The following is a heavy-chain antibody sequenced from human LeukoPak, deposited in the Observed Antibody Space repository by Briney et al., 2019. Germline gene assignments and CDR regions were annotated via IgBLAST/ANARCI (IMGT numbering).Heavy chain of an antibody. CDR3: AKGVSTYYDIWSGYGAFDI. CDR2: VSESGDST. Sequence: GGSLRLSCTASELTLSNYVMSWVRQAPGKGLEWVSGVSESGDSTYYAGPVTGRVTISRDSSKNTLFLHMNSLRIEDTAVYFCAKGVSTYYDIWSGYGAFDIWGQGIMVTVSS. V-gene: IGHV3-23*01. D-gene: IGHD3-3*01. J-gene: IGHJ3*02. CDR1: ELTLSNYV.